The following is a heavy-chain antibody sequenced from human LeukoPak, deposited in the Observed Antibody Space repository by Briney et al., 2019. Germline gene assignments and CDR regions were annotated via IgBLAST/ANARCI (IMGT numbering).Heavy chain of an antibody. J-gene: IGHJ4*02. Sequence: SETLSLTCTVSGGSISSYYWSWIRQPPGKGLEWIGYIYYSGSTNYNPSPKSRVTISVDTSKNQFSLKLSSVTAADTAVYYCARDKGWLVLWGQGTLVTVSS. D-gene: IGHD6-19*01. CDR2: IYYSGST. V-gene: IGHV4-59*01. CDR1: GGSISSYY. CDR3: ARDKGWLVL.